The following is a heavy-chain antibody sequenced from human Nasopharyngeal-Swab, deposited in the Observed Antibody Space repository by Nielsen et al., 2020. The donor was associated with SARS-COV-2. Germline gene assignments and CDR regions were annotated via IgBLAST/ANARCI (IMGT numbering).Heavy chain of an antibody. V-gene: IGHV4-59*11. CDR1: GVSISSQY. J-gene: IGHJ4*02. CDR2: ISHNSGT. CDR3: ARGSGAGRYASDY. Sequence: SETLSLTCTVSGVSISSQYWSWIRQPPGQGLEWIGYISHNSGTNYNPSLKSRVTMFMDTSKNQFSLKLRSVTAADTAVYYCARGSGAGRYASDYWGQGTLVTVSS. D-gene: IGHD3-16*01.